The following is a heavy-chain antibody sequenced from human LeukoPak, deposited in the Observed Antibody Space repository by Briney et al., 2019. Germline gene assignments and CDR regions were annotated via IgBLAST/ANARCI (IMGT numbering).Heavy chain of an antibody. CDR1: GGSISSSSYY. CDR3: ARLAMRDGYSIIFDY. Sequence: SETLSLTCTVSGGSISSSSYYWGWIRQPPGKGLEWIGSIYYSGSTYYNPSLKSRVTISVDTSKSHCSLKLSSVTAADTAVYYCARLAMRDGYSIIFDYWGQGTLVTVSS. D-gene: IGHD5-24*01. CDR2: IYYSGST. V-gene: IGHV4-39*02. J-gene: IGHJ4*02.